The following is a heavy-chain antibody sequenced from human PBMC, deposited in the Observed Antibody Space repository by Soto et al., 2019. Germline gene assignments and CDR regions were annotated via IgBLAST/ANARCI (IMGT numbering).Heavy chain of an antibody. Sequence: AETLSLTCTVSGDSISSNDFYWGWVRQPPGQGRVWSGSIFYLGSSYYNPSLKRRVTMSVDTSKNQFSLRLRSVTAADTAFYLCAKHSLAVRKNNWFDPWGQGIMVTVSS. D-gene: IGHD6-6*01. CDR1: GDSISSNDFY. CDR2: IFYLGSS. V-gene: IGHV4-39*01. J-gene: IGHJ5*02. CDR3: AKHSLAVRKNNWFDP.